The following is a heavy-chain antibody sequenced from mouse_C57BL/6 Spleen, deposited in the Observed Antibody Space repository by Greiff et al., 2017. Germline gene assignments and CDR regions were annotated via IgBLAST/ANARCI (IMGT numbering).Heavy chain of an antibody. CDR1: GFTFTDYY. Sequence: EVQVVESGGGLVQPGGSLSLSCAASGFTFTDYYMSWVRQPPGKALEWLGFIRNKANGYTTEYSASVKGRFTISRDNSQSILYLQMNALRAEDSATYYCARYPQLAYYYAMDYWGQGTSVTVSS. V-gene: IGHV7-3*01. D-gene: IGHD4-1*02. J-gene: IGHJ4*01. CDR3: ARYPQLAYYYAMDY. CDR2: IRNKANGYTT.